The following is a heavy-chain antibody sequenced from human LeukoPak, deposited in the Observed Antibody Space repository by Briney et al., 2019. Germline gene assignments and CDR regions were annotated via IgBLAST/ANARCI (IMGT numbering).Heavy chain of an antibody. D-gene: IGHD3-3*01. CDR2: INPNSGGT. Sequence: ASVKVSCKASGYTFTGYYMHWVRQAPGQGLEWMGWINPNSGGTNYAQKFQGRVTMTRDTSIGTAYMELSRLRSDDTAVYYCARERSGSEIFARSFDIWGQGTMVTVSS. V-gene: IGHV1-2*02. J-gene: IGHJ3*02. CDR3: ARERSGSEIFARSFDI. CDR1: GYTFTGYY.